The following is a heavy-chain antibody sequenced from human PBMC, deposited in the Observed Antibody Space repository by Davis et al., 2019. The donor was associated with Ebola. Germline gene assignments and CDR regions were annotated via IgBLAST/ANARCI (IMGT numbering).Heavy chain of an antibody. CDR2: ISYDGSNK. CDR1: GFTFSSYG. CDR3: ARGPTYYDFWSGYFSFSLDY. Sequence: GESLKISCAASGFTFSSYGMHWVRQAPGKGLEWVAVISYDGSNKYYADSVKGRFTISRDNSKNTLYLQMNSLRAEDTAVYYCARGPTYYDFWSGYFSFSLDYWGQGTLVTVSS. D-gene: IGHD3-3*01. V-gene: IGHV3-30*03. J-gene: IGHJ4*02.